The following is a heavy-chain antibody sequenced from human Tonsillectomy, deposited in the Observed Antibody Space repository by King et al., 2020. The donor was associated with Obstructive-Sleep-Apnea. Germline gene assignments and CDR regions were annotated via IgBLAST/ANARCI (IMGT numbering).Heavy chain of an antibody. D-gene: IGHD6-13*01. CDR3: ANSPGIAAAGTGGWFDP. V-gene: IGHV1-46*01. Sequence: QLVQSGAEMKKPGASVKVSCKASGYTFTSYYMHWVRQAPGQGLEWMGIINPSGGSTSYAQKFQGRVTMTRDTSTSTVYMELSSLRSEDTAVYYCANSPGIAAAGTGGWFDPWGQGTLVTVSS. CDR2: INPSGGST. CDR1: GYTFTSYY. J-gene: IGHJ5*02.